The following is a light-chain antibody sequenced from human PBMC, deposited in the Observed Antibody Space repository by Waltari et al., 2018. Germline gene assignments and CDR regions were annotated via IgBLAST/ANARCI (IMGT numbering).Light chain of an antibody. CDR2: ASS. CDR3: QQSYSTPYT. V-gene: IGKV1-39*01. J-gene: IGKJ2*01. CDR1: QSISTF. Sequence: DIQMTQSPSSLSASVGDRVTNTCRASQSISTFLNWYQQKPTKAPKLLIYASSTLQSGVPSRFTGSGSGTDFTLTISCLQPEDFATYYCQQSYSTPYTFGQGTQVDIK.